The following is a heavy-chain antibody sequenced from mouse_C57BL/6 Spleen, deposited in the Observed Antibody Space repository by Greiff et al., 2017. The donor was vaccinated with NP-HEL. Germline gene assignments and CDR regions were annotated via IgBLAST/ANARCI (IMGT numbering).Heavy chain of an antibody. Sequence: VQVVESGAELVKPGASVKMSCKASGYTFTTYPIEWMKQNHGKSLEWIGNFHPYNDDTKYNEKFKGKATLTVEKSSSTVYLELSRLTSDDSAVYYCARKRVITTVVATEYYFDYWGQGTTLTVSS. CDR1: GYTFTTYP. CDR2: FHPYNDDT. D-gene: IGHD1-1*01. J-gene: IGHJ2*01. V-gene: IGHV1-47*01. CDR3: ARKRVITTVVATEYYFDY.